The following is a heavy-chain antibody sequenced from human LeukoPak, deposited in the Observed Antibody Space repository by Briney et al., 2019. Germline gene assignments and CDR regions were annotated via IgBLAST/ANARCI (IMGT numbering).Heavy chain of an antibody. V-gene: IGHV3-11*03. Sequence: GGSLRLSCAASGFTFSTFYMSWVRQAPGKGLEWVSYISGSGDYTLYATSVKGRFTISRDNSKNTLSLQMNGLRAEDTAVYYCAKSKTTSWSDFDYWGQGTLVTVSS. CDR3: AKSKTTSWSDFDY. J-gene: IGHJ4*02. CDR2: ISGSGDYT. D-gene: IGHD2-2*01. CDR1: GFTFSTFY.